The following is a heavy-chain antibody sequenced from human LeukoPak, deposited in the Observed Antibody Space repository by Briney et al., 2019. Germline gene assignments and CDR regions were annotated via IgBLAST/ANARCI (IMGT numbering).Heavy chain of an antibody. CDR2: IIPIFGTA. CDR3: ASGEILGLDSYGPVNAFDI. CDR1: GYTFTSYA. Sequence: SVKVSCKASGYTFTSYAMNWVRQAPGQGLEWMGGIIPIFGTANYAQKFQGRVTITADESTSTAYMELGSLRSEDTAVYYCASGEILGLDSYGPVNAFDIWGQGTMVTVSS. V-gene: IGHV1-69*13. J-gene: IGHJ3*02. D-gene: IGHD5-18*01.